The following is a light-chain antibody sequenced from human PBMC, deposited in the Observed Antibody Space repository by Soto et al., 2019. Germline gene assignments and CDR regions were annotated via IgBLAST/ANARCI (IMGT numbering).Light chain of an antibody. CDR1: SSNIGAAYE. V-gene: IGLV1-40*01. CDR3: QSYDNTLKGCV. Sequence: QSVLTQPPSVSGAPGQRVIISCTGGSSNIGAAYEVHWYQQLPGTAPKLLIYGNTNRPSGVPDRFSGSKSGSSASLAITGLQAEDEAEYYCQSYDNTLKGCVFGTGTKLTVL. CDR2: GNT. J-gene: IGLJ1*01.